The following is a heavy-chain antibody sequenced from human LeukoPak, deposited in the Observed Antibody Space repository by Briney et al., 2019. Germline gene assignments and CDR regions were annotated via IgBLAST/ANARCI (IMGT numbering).Heavy chain of an antibody. CDR2: ISYDGSNK. J-gene: IGHJ6*02. CDR1: GFTFSSYA. CDR3: ARDFAVVPAADGAIYYYYGMDV. D-gene: IGHD2-2*01. V-gene: IGHV3-30-3*01. Sequence: GGSLRLSCAASGFTFSSYAMHRVRQAPGKGLEWVAVISYDGSNKYYADSVKGRFTISRDNSKNTLYLQMNSLRAEDTAVYYCARDFAVVPAADGAIYYYYGMDVWGQGTTVIVSS.